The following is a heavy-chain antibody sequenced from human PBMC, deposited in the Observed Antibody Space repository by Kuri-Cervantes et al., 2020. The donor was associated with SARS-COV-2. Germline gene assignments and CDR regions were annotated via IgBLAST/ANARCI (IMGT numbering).Heavy chain of an antibody. CDR1: GGTFSSYS. J-gene: IGHJ6*03. CDR2: IIPIFGTA. Sequence: SVKVSCKASGGTFSSYSVNWVRQAPGQGLEWMGGIIPIFGTANYAQKFQGRVTITADESTSTAYMELSSLRSEDTAVYYCARGRSAGQICSSSWTRCFYYYYMDVWGKGTTVTVSS. V-gene: IGHV1-69*13. CDR3: ARGRSAGQICSSSWTRCFYYYYMDV. D-gene: IGHD6-13*01.